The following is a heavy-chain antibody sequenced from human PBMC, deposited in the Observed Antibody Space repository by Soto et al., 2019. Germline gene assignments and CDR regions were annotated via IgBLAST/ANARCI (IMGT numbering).Heavy chain of an antibody. CDR1: GYTFTSYY. V-gene: IGHV1-46*01. J-gene: IGHJ6*02. CDR3: ARSPKLTSRTYYYGMDV. CDR2: INPSGGST. Sequence: GASVKVSCKASGYTFTSYYMHWVRHAPGQGLEWMGIINPSGGSTSYAQKFQGRVTMTRDTSTSTVYMELSSLRSEDTAVYYCARSPKLTSRTYYYGMDVWGQGTTVTVSS.